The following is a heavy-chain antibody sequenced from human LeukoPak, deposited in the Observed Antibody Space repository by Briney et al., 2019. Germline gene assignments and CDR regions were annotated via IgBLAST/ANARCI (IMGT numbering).Heavy chain of an antibody. V-gene: IGHV4-59*01. CDR2: IYHSGTT. CDR3: ARESRGRFDY. Sequence: SETLSLTCTVSGGSISSYFWSWIRQPPGKGLEWIGYIYHSGTTTFNPSLKSRVTMSQDTSKNQFSLRLRSVTAADTAVYFCARESRGRFDYWGQGALVTVSS. CDR1: GGSISSYF. J-gene: IGHJ4*02.